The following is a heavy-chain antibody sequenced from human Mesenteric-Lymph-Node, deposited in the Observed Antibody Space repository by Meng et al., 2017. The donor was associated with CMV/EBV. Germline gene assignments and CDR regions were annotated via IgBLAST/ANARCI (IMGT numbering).Heavy chain of an antibody. D-gene: IGHD2-2*01. V-gene: IGHV1-2*02. J-gene: IGHJ4*02. Sequence: ASVKVSCKASGYTFTAHYIHWVRQAPGQGLEWMGWINPHSAGTKYAQKFQGRVTVTRDTSITTAYMELSRLRPDDTAVYYCARSCSSSTCRAPSPDYWGQGTLVTV. CDR3: ARSCSSSTCRAPSPDY. CDR2: INPHSAGT. CDR1: GYTFTAHY.